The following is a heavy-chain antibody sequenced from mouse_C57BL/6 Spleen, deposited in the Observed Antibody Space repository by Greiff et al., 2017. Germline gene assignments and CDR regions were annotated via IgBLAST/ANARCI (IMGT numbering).Heavy chain of an antibody. V-gene: IGHV1-15*01. Sequence: LQQSGAELVRPGASVTLSCKASGYTFTDYEMHWVKQTPVHGLEWIGAIDPETGGTAYNQKFKGKAILTADKSSSTAYMELRSLTSEDSAVYYCTRPLRAMDYWGQGTSVTVSS. CDR2: IDPETGGT. J-gene: IGHJ4*01. CDR3: TRPLRAMDY. D-gene: IGHD1-1*01. CDR1: GYTFTDYE.